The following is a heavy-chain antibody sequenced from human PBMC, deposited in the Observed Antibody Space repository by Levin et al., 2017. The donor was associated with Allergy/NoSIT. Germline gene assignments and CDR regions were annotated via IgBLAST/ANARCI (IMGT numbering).Heavy chain of an antibody. CDR1: GFTFSSYA. V-gene: IGHV3-30*04. CDR3: ARAQGIVVVLYYFDY. CDR2: ISYDGSNK. Sequence: GESLKISCAASGFTFSSYAMHWVRQAPGKGLEWVAVISYDGSNKYYADSVKGRFTISRDNSKNTLYLQMNSLRADDTAVYYCARAQGIVVVLYYFDYWGQGTLVTVSS. J-gene: IGHJ4*02. D-gene: IGHD3-22*01.